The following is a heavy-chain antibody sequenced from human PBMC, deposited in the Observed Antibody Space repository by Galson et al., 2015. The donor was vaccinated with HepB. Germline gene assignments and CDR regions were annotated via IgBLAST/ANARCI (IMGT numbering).Heavy chain of an antibody. CDR3: AREVGSGVEGWFDY. CDR1: GFTVSSNH. J-gene: IGHJ4*02. V-gene: IGHV3-53*01. CDR2: IYSGGST. Sequence: SLRLSCAASGFTVSSNHMNWVRQAPGKGLEWVSVIYSGGSTYYADSVKGRFTISRDNSKNTLYLQMNSLRAEDTAVYYCAREVGSGVEGWFDYWGQGTLVTVSS. D-gene: IGHD3-10*01.